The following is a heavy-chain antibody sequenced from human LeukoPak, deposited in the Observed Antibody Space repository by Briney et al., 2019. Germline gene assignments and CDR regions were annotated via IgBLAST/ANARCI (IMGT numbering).Heavy chain of an antibody. Sequence: ASVKVSCKASGYTFTSYGISWVRQAPGQGLEWMGWISAYNGNTNYAQKFQGRVTMTRDTSISTAYMELSRLRSDDTAVYYCARDVDTAMVFDYWGQGTLVTVSS. CDR2: ISAYNGNT. CDR3: ARDVDTAMVFDY. V-gene: IGHV1-18*01. J-gene: IGHJ4*02. D-gene: IGHD5-18*01. CDR1: GYTFTSYG.